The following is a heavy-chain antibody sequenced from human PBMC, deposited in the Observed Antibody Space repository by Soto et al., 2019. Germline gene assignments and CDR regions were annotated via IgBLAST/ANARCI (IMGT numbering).Heavy chain of an antibody. V-gene: IGHV3-48*01. J-gene: IGHJ5*02. CDR1: GFTFRSYS. CDR2: ISSSSSTI. D-gene: IGHD6-13*01. CDR3: ARHPERIAEIGWFEP. Sequence: EVQLVESGGGLVQPGGSLRLSCAASGFTFRSYSMNWVRQAPGKGLEWVSYISSSSSTIYYADSVKGRFTISRDNAKKSLYLQMNRLRAEDTAVYYCARHPERIAEIGWFEPWGQGTLVTVYS.